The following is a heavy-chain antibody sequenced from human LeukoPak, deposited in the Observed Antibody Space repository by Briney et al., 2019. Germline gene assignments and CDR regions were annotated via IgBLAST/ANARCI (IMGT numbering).Heavy chain of an antibody. CDR2: IYYSGST. CDR1: GGSISSGGYY. Sequence: SQTLSLTCTVSGGSISSGGYYWSWIRQHPGKGLEWIGYIYYSGSTYYNPSLQSRVTISVDTSKNQFSLKLSSVTAADTAVYYCARLYYYGSGSYYYYFDYWGQGTLVTVSS. CDR3: ARLYYYGSGSYYYYFDY. V-gene: IGHV4-31*03. D-gene: IGHD3-10*01. J-gene: IGHJ4*02.